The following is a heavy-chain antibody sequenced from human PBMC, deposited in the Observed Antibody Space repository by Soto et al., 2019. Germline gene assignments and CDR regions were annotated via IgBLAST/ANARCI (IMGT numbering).Heavy chain of an antibody. V-gene: IGHV1-2*04. Sequence: ASVKVSCKAAGYSFTGFYLHWLRQAPGQGLEWMGWINPNSGGTNYAQKFQGWVTMTRDTSISTAYMELSRLRSDDTAVYYCARDRSGVYDFWSGYYPTYYYYGMDVWGQGTTVTVSS. CDR3: ARDRSGVYDFWSGYYPTYYYYGMDV. CDR1: GYSFTGFY. CDR2: INPNSGGT. D-gene: IGHD3-3*01. J-gene: IGHJ6*02.